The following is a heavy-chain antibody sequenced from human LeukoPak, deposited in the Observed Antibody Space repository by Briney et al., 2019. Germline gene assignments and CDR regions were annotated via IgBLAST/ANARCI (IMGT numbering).Heavy chain of an antibody. J-gene: IGHJ4*02. CDR1: GFTLGDYA. V-gene: IGHV3-7*01. Sequence: GGSLRLSCTASGFTLGDYAMTWVRQAPGKGLEWVANIAKDGSGKNYVDSVKGRFTISRDNAKNSLYLQMNSLRAEDTAVYYCARDRDYYAIDYWGQGTLVTVSS. CDR2: IAKDGSGK. D-gene: IGHD3-22*01. CDR3: ARDRDYYAIDY.